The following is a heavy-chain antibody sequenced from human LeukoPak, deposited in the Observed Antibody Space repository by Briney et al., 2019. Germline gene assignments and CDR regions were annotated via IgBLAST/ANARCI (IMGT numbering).Heavy chain of an antibody. D-gene: IGHD6-13*01. Sequence: SETLSLTCSVSGVSISSYYWNWIRQPAGKGLEWIGRIYSSGSTNYNASLKSRVTMSIDTSMNQFSLKLTSVTAADTAVYYCARHDSSSSSDYWGQGTLVTVSS. J-gene: IGHJ4*02. V-gene: IGHV4-4*07. CDR1: GVSISSYY. CDR3: ARHDSSSSSDY. CDR2: IYSSGST.